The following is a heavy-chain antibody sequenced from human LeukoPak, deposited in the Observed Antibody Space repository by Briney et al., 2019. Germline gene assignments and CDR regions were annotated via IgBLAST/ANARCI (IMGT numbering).Heavy chain of an antibody. D-gene: IGHD7-27*01. CDR2: ISYDGSNK. CDR3: ARDRGYLGIWYYFDL. V-gene: IGHV3-30*01. Sequence: AAESLRLSCAASGFTFSSYAMYWVRQAPGKGLEWVGVISYDGSNKYYADSVKGRFTISRDSTKDTLYLQRNSLRPEDGAVYYCARDRGYLGIWYYFDLWGRGTLVSVSS. J-gene: IGHJ4*02. CDR1: GFTFSSYA.